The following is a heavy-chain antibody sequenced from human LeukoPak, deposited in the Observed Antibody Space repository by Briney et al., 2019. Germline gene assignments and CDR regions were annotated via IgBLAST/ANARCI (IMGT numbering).Heavy chain of an antibody. D-gene: IGHD4-23*01. CDR2: INQDGSER. Sequence: GGSLRLSCAASVFSFSTYWMSWVRQAPGKGLEWVANINQDGSERYLVDSVKGRFTISRDNAKNSLFLQMKSLRVEDTAVYYCARAVAARSFYFDSWGQGTLVTVSS. V-gene: IGHV3-7*01. CDR1: VFSFSTYW. CDR3: ARAVAARSFYFDS. J-gene: IGHJ4*02.